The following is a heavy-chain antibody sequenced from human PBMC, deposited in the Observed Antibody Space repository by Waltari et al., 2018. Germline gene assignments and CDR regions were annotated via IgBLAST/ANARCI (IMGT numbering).Heavy chain of an antibody. CDR3: AKSHLLYFDWWGGMDV. CDR2: VSYDGRKE. J-gene: IGHJ6*02. Sequence: QARLVESGGGVVQPGKTLRLSCVGSEFTFSNYGLHWVRQGPGKGLDGVAVVSYDGRKEYYEDSLKWRFTISRDNSKSTLYLEMNGLTVEDTATYYCAKSHLLYFDWWGGMDVWGQGTTVTVSS. CDR1: EFTFSNYG. V-gene: IGHV3-30*18. D-gene: IGHD3-9*01.